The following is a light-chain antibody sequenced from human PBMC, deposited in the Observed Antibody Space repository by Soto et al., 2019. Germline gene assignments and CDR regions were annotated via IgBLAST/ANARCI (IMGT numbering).Light chain of an antibody. V-gene: IGLV2-8*01. Sequence: QSALTQPPSASGSPGQSVTISCTGTSSDVGGYNYVSWYQQYPGKAPKLIIYEVYKRPSGVPDRFSGSKSGNTAALTVSGLQAEDEADYDCSSYVGTNSYVFGTGTQVTVL. J-gene: IGLJ1*01. CDR1: SSDVGGYNY. CDR3: SSYVGTNSYV. CDR2: EVY.